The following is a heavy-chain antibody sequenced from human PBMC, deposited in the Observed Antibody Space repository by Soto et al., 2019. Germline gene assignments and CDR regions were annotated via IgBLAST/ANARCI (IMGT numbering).Heavy chain of an antibody. Sequence: PSETLSLTCTVSGGSISSYYWRWIRQPPGKGLEWIGYIYYSGSTNYNPSLKSRVTISVDTSKNQFSLKLSSVTAADTAVYYCARGNPNFYYYYMDVWGKGTTVTVSS. CDR2: IYYSGST. CDR3: ARGNPNFYYYYMDV. V-gene: IGHV4-59*01. CDR1: GGSISSYY. D-gene: IGHD1-1*01. J-gene: IGHJ6*03.